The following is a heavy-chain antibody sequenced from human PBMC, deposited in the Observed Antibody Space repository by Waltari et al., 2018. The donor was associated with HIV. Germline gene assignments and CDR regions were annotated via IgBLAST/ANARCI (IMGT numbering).Heavy chain of an antibody. CDR3: ARDKGYSYPGDY. Sequence: EVQLVESGGGLVKPGGSLRLSCAASGFTFSSYSMNWVRQAPGKGLEWVSSISSSSSYIYYADSVKDRFTISRDNAKNSLYLQMNSLRAEDTAVYYCARDKGYSYPGDYWGQGTLVTVSS. V-gene: IGHV3-21*01. CDR1: GFTFSSYS. D-gene: IGHD5-18*01. CDR2: ISSSSSYI. J-gene: IGHJ4*02.